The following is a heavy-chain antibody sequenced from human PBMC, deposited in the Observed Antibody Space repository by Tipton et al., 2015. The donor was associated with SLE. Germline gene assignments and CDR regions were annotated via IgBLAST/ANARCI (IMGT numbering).Heavy chain of an antibody. Sequence: TLSLTCTVSDGSIGSTNYYWGWIRQPPGKGLEWIGSIFYTGSTYYNPSLKSRVSFSIDTSKHQFSLKLNSVTAADTAVYYCARVHFIFGGMDVWGNGTTVTVSS. J-gene: IGHJ6*04. D-gene: IGHD3-3*01. CDR1: DGSIGSTNYY. V-gene: IGHV4-39*07. CDR3: ARVHFIFGGMDV. CDR2: IFYTGST.